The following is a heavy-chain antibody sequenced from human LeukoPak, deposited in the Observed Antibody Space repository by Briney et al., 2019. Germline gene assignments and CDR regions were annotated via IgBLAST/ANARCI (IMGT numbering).Heavy chain of an antibody. CDR2: ISSSSRSYI. J-gene: IGHJ6*03. CDR3: ARAAYYDFWSGYKFYYYYYMDV. CDR1: GFTFSSYS. Sequence: GGSLRLSCAASGFTFSSYSMNWVRQAPGKGLEWVSSISSSSRSYIYYADSVKGRFTISRDNAKNSLYLQMNSLRAEDTAVYYCARAAYYDFWSGYKFYYYYYMDVWGKGTTVTVSS. D-gene: IGHD3-3*01. V-gene: IGHV3-21*01.